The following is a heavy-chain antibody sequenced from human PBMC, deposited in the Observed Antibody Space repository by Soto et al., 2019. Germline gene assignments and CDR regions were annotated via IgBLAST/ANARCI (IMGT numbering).Heavy chain of an antibody. CDR1: GGSFSGYD. V-gene: IGHV4-34*01. CDR3: ARDRQYYQFWPGYQNERPYGMDV. J-gene: IGHJ6*02. D-gene: IGHD3-3*02. CDR2: INHSVGT. Sequence: ETLYIALAVCGGSFSGYDWTGIRKATGKGLEWIGEINHSVGTNYNSSLKSRVTISVDTSKNQLSLTLYSVTAADTAVYYCARDRQYYQFWPGYQNERPYGMDVWGQRTTVTVSS.